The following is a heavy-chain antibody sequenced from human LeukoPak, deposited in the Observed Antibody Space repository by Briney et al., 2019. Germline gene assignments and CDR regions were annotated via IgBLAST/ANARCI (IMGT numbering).Heavy chain of an antibody. J-gene: IGHJ6*03. V-gene: IGHV3-21*01. CDR3: ARAHSSSRLYYYYMDV. CDR2: ISSSSSYI. Sequence: PGGSLRLSCAASGFTLSSYSINRVRQGPGKGLEVVSSISSSSSYIYYPDSVKGRFTISRDNAKNSLYLQMNSLRAEDTAVYYCARAHSSSRLYYYYMDVWGKGTTVTVSS. D-gene: IGHD6-13*01. CDR1: GFTLSSYS.